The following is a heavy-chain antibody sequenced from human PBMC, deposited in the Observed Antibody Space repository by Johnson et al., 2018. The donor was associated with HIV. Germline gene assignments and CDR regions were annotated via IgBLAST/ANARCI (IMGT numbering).Heavy chain of an antibody. CDR2: ISSSGSTI. V-gene: IGHV3-11*04. CDR1: GFKFSDYH. CDR3: SRDVGSGPAFDI. D-gene: IGHD2-15*01. J-gene: IGHJ3*02. Sequence: QVQLVESGGGLVKPGGSLRLSCAASGFKFSDYHMSWVRQAPEKGLEWISYISSSGSTIYYADSVKGRFTISRDNAKNSMYMQLNRLRAEDTAVYYCSRDVGSGPAFDIWGQGTMVTVSS.